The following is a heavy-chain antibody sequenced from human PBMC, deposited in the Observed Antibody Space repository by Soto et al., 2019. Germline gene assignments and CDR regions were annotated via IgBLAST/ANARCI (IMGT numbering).Heavy chain of an antibody. D-gene: IGHD6-6*01. Sequence: QVQLAESGGGVVQPGRSLRLSCAASGFTFSSYGMHWVRQAPGKGLEWVAVISYDGSNKYYADSVKGRFTISRDNSKNPLYLQMNSLRAEDTAVYYCARDEYSSSSDGYWGQGTLVTVSS. J-gene: IGHJ4*02. CDR1: GFTFSSYG. CDR3: ARDEYSSSSDGY. V-gene: IGHV3-30*03. CDR2: ISYDGSNK.